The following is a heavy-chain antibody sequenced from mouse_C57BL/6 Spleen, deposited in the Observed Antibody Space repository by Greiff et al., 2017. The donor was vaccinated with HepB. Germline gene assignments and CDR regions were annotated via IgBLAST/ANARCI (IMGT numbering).Heavy chain of an antibody. D-gene: IGHD1-1*01. CDR2: IYPGDGDT. J-gene: IGHJ2*01. V-gene: IGHV1-80*01. CDR3: AREELLRAFDY. Sequence: QVQLKQSGAELVKPGASVKISCEASGYAFSSYWMNWVKQRPGKGLEWIGQIYPGDGDTNYNGKFKGKATLTADKSSSTAYMQLSSLTSEDSAVYFCAREELLRAFDYWGQGTTLTVSS. CDR1: GYAFSSYW.